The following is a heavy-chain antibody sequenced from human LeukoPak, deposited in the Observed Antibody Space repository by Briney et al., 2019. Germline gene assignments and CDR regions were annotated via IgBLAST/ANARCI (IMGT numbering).Heavy chain of an antibody. V-gene: IGHV4-4*02. J-gene: IGHJ4*02. Sequence: PSETLSLTCAVSGGSISSSNWWSWVRQPPGKELEWIGEIYHSGSTNYNPSLKSRVTISVDKSKNQFSLKLSSVTAADTAVYYCARDGAVAGHFDYWGQGTLVTVSS. D-gene: IGHD6-19*01. CDR3: ARDGAVAGHFDY. CDR2: IYHSGST. CDR1: GGSISSSNW.